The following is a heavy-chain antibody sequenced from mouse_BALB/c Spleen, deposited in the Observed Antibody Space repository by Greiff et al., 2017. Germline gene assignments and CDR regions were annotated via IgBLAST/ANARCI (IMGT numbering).Heavy chain of an antibody. CDR3: ARDMVREGYYAMDY. J-gene: IGHJ4*01. D-gene: IGHD2-1*01. V-gene: IGHV5-9-4*01. Sequence: EVKLLESGGGLVKPGGSLKLSCAASGFTFSSYAMSWVRQSPEKRLEWVAEISSGGSYTYYPDTVTGRFTISRDNAKNTLYLEMSSLRSEDTAMYYCARDMVREGYYAMDYWGQGTSVTVSS. CDR2: ISSGGSYT. CDR1: GFTFSSYA.